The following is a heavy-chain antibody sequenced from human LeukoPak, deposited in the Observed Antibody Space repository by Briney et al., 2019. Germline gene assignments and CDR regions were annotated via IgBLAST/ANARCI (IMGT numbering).Heavy chain of an antibody. Sequence: GASVKVSCKASGYTFTSYAMHWVRQAPGQRLEWMGWINAGNGNTKYSQKFQGRVTITRDTSASTAYMELSSLRSEDTAVYYCARGSISGVATIELDFDYWGQGPLVTVSS. J-gene: IGHJ4*02. CDR2: INAGNGNT. CDR1: GYTFTSYA. D-gene: IGHD5-12*01. CDR3: ARGSISGVATIELDFDY. V-gene: IGHV1-3*01.